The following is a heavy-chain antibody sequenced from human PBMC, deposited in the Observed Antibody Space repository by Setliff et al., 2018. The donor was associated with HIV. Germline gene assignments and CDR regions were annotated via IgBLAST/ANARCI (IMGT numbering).Heavy chain of an antibody. CDR1: GYSFTTSG. Sequence: ASVKVSCKASGYSFTTSGVSWVRQAPGQGLEWMGWINIRSGNTNYAQKFQGRVTMTTDTSTSTAYMGLRSLRSDDTAVYYCAREASGIAVAGTFDYFDYWGQGTLVTVSS. D-gene: IGHD6-19*01. V-gene: IGHV1-18*01. CDR3: AREASGIAVAGTFDYFDY. J-gene: IGHJ4*02. CDR2: INIRSGNT.